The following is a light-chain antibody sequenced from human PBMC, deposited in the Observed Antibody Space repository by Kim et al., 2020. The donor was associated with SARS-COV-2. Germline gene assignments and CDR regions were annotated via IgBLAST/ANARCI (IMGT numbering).Light chain of an antibody. V-gene: IGLV3-19*01. CDR1: SLRTYF. Sequence: ALGKTIRITCQGDSLRTYFASWFQQKPGQAPVLVMYAKNNRPSGIPDRFSGSSSGSTASLTITGAQAEDEADYYCHSRDSNGSHFVFGTGTKVTVL. CDR3: HSRDSNGSHFV. CDR2: AKN. J-gene: IGLJ1*01.